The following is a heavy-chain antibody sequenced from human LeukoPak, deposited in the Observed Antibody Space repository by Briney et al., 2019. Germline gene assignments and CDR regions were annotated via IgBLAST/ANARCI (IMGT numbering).Heavy chain of an antibody. J-gene: IGHJ4*02. D-gene: IGHD3-10*01. CDR2: IYYSGST. Sequence: PSETLSLTCTVSGGSISNYYWSWIRQPPGKGLEWIGFIYYSGSTNYNPSLKSRVTISVDTSKNQFSLKLSSVTAADTAVYYCPSPSRERGFGESTLDYWGQGTLVTVSS. CDR3: PSPSRERGFGESTLDY. CDR1: GGSISNYY. V-gene: IGHV4-59*01.